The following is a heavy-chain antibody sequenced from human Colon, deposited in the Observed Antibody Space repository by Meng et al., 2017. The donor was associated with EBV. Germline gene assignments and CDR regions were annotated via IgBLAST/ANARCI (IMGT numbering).Heavy chain of an antibody. CDR1: GGSVSSGGYY. CDR2: IYYSGST. J-gene: IGHJ4*02. CDR3: ARVSSGWDYFDY. D-gene: IGHD6-19*01. V-gene: IGHV4-31*03. Sequence: QVLLQVSGPGLVKPAQTLSLTCTVFGGSVSSGGYYWTWIRQHPGKGLEWFGHIYYSGSTFYNPSLKRRVIISIDTSKNQFSLNLRSVTAADTAVYYCARVSSGWDYFDYWGQGTLVTVSS.